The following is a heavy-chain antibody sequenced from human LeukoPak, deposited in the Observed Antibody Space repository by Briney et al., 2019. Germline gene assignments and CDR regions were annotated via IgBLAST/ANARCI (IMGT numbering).Heavy chain of an antibody. V-gene: IGHV4-59*01. J-gene: IGHJ4*02. CDR3: TRGAGWLIDY. CDR1: DDSISDYY. Sequence: SETLSLTCTVSDDSISDYYRGWIRQPPGKGLEWIGFIHNSGTSTYNLSLKSRVTISADTSKNQFSLKLNSMTTADTAVYYCTRGAGWLIDYWGQGILVTVSS. CDR2: IHNSGTS. D-gene: IGHD3-16*01.